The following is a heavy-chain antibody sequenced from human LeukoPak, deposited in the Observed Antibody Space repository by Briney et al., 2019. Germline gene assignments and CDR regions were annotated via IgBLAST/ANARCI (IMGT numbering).Heavy chain of an antibody. CDR1: GGSISSSSYY. J-gene: IGHJ6*03. CDR3: ARANDYGDYGGYYMDV. V-gene: IGHV4-39*01. CDR2: IYYSGST. D-gene: IGHD4-17*01. Sequence: PSETLSLTCTVSGGSISSSSYYWGWIRQPPGKGLEWIGSIYYSGSTYCNPSLKSRVTISVDTSKNQFSLKLSSVTAADTAVYYCARANDYGDYGGYYMDVWGKGTTVTISS.